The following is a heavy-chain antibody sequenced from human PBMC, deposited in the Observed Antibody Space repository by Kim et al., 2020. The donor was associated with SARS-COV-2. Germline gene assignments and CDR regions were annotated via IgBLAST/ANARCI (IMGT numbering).Heavy chain of an antibody. J-gene: IGHJ4*02. D-gene: IGHD2-15*01. CDR1: GGSISSSSYY. CDR3: ARLPLSGYCSGGSCYHFDF. V-gene: IGHV4-39*01. CDR2: IYYSGST. Sequence: SETLSLTCTVSGGSISSSSYYWGWIRQPPGKGLEWIGSIYYSGSTYYNPSLKSRVTISVDTSKNQFSLKLSSVTAADTAVYYCARLPLSGYCSGGSCYHFDFWGQATLVTVSS.